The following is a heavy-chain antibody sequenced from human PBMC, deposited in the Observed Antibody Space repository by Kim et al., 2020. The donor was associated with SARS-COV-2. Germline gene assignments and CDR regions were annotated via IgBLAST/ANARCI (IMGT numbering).Heavy chain of an antibody. V-gene: IGHV4-39*01. Sequence: SETLSLTCTVSGGSISSSSYYWGWIRQPPGKGLEWIGSIYYSGSTYYNPSLKSRVTISVDTSKNQFSLKLSSVTAADTAVYYCARHDDGQLPSTPLYYYYGMDVWGQGTTVTVSS. J-gene: IGHJ6*02. CDR3: ARHDDGQLPSTPLYYYYGMDV. D-gene: IGHD2-15*01. CDR1: GGSISSSSYY. CDR2: IYYSGST.